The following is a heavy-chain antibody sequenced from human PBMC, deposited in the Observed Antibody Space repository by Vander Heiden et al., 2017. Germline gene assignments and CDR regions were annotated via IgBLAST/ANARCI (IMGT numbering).Heavy chain of an antibody. J-gene: IGHJ4*02. Sequence: QLQLQESGPVLVMPSETLTLTCTVSGGSISSRGYYWGWIRQPPGKGLEWIGKIYYSGSTYYNPSLKSRVTMSIDTSKNQFSLKLSSVTAADTAVYYCARPLRYFDWQYWGQGTLVTVSS. CDR1: GGSISSRGYY. D-gene: IGHD3-9*01. CDR3: ARPLRYFDWQY. CDR2: IYYSGST. V-gene: IGHV4-39*01.